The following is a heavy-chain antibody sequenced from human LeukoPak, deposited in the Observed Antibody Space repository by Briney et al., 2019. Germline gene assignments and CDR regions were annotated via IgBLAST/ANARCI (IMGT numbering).Heavy chain of an antibody. CDR1: GGSIDSTNY. V-gene: IGHV4-4*02. CDR2: IAHDGTR. CDR3: TRENRPFRPFSF. J-gene: IGHJ4*02. Sequence: SGTLSLAFCVSGGSIDSTNYWSWVRQAPGKRLEGIGEIAHDGTRNYNPSLRSRVPMPFDRANNYFSLSLAAVTAADTALYYCTRENRPFRPFSFWGQGVMVTVSS. D-gene: IGHD2/OR15-2a*01.